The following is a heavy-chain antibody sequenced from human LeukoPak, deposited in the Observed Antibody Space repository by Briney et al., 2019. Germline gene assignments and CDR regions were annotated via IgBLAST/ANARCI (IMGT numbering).Heavy chain of an antibody. CDR3: AREGVVPAYYYYGMDV. V-gene: IGHV4-39*07. J-gene: IGHJ6*02. Sequence: SETLSLTCSVSGDSITSAGYYWGWIRQPPGKGLEWIGSIYYSGSTYYNPSLKSRVTISVDTSKNQFSLKLSSVTAADTAVYYCAREGVVPAYYYYGMDVWGQGTTVTVSS. D-gene: IGHD2-2*01. CDR2: IYYSGST. CDR1: GDSITSAGYY.